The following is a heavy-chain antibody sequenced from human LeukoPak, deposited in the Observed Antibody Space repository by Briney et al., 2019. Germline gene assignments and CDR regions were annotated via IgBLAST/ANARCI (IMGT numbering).Heavy chain of an antibody. CDR2: IIPILGIA. CDR1: GGTFSSYA. D-gene: IGHD1-20*01. CDR3: ARALDSWNRNYYYYYGMDV. J-gene: IGHJ6*02. Sequence: SVKVPCKDSGGTFSSYAISWVRQAPGQGLEWMGRIIPILGIANYAQKFQGRVTITADKSTSTAYMELSSLRSEDTAVYYCARALDSWNRNYYYYYGMDVWGQGTTVTVSS. V-gene: IGHV1-69*04.